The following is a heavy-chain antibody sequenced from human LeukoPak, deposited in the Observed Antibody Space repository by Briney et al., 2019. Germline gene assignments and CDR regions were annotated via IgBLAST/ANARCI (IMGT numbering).Heavy chain of an antibody. V-gene: IGHV3-48*03. D-gene: IGHD2-2*01. Sequence: GGSLRLSCAASGFTFSSYEMNWVRQAPGKGLEWVSYISSSGSTIYYADSVKGRFTISRDNAKNSQYLQMNSLRAEDTAVYYCARRGWLGYCSSTSCPRWFDPWGQGTLVTVSS. CDR2: ISSSGSTI. CDR1: GFTFSSYE. CDR3: ARRGWLGYCSSTSCPRWFDP. J-gene: IGHJ5*02.